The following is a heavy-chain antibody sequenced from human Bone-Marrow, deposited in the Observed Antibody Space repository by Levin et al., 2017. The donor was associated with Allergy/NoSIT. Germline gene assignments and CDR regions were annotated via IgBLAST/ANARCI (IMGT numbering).Heavy chain of an antibody. V-gene: IGHV4-59*01. Sequence: SETLSLTCTVSGGSISSYYWSWIRQLPGKGLEWIGYIYYSGSTNYNPSLKSRVTISVDTSKNQFSLKLSSVTAADTAVYYCAREGGSGYPLNDAFDIWGQGTMVTVSS. D-gene: IGHD3-3*01. CDR3: AREGGSGYPLNDAFDI. CDR1: GGSISSYY. J-gene: IGHJ3*02. CDR2: IYYSGST.